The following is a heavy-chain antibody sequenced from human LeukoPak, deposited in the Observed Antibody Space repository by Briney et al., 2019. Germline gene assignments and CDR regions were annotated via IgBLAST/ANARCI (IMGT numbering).Heavy chain of an antibody. V-gene: IGHV1-69*13. D-gene: IGHD2-21*02. CDR2: IIPIFGTA. Sequence: SVKVSCKASGGTFSSYAISWVRQAPGQGLERMGGIIPIFGTANYAQKFQGRVTITADESTSTAYMELSSLRSEDTAVYYCVRGYGGDPTDRIYYFDYWGQGTLVTVSS. J-gene: IGHJ4*02. CDR1: GGTFSSYA. CDR3: VRGYGGDPTDRIYYFDY.